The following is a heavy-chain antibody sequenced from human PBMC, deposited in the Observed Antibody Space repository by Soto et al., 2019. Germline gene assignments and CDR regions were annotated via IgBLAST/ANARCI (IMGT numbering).Heavy chain of an antibody. CDR3: ASGYSSSWYNYFDY. J-gene: IGHJ4*02. Sequence: SVKVSCTVSGYTLTELSMHWVRQAPGQGLEWMGRIIPILGIANYAQKFQGRVTITADKSTSTAYMELSSLRSEDTAVYYCASGYSSSWYNYFDYWGQGTLVTVSS. V-gene: IGHV1-69*02. CDR2: IIPILGIA. D-gene: IGHD6-13*01. CDR1: GYTLTELS.